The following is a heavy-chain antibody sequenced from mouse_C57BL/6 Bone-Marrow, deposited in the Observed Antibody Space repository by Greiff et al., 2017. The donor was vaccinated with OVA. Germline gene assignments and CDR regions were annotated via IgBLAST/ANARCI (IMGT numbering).Heavy chain of an antibody. D-gene: IGHD1-1*01. Sequence: QVQLQQPGAELVKPGASVKLSCKASGYTFTSYWMHWVKQRPGRGLEWIGRIDPNSGGTKYNEKFKSKATLTVDKPSSTAYMQLSSLTSEDSAVYYCVQSPSFDYGSSYGYFDVWGTGTTVTVSS. J-gene: IGHJ1*03. CDR3: VQSPSFDYGSSYGYFDV. CDR1: GYTFTSYW. CDR2: IDPNSGGT. V-gene: IGHV1-72*01.